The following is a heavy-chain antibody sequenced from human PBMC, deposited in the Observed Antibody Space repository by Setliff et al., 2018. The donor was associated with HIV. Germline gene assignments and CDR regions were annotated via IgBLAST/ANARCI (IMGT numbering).Heavy chain of an antibody. CDR1: GGTFSGYY. Sequence: SETLSLTCAVYGGTFSGYYWSWIRQPPGKGLEWIGEINHSGSTIYNLSLKSRVTILVDTSKNEFSLKLASVTAADTAVDYCATVRVDHNWFDPWGQGTLVTVSS. J-gene: IGHJ5*02. V-gene: IGHV4-34*08. CDR2: INHSGST. CDR3: ATVRVDHNWFDP.